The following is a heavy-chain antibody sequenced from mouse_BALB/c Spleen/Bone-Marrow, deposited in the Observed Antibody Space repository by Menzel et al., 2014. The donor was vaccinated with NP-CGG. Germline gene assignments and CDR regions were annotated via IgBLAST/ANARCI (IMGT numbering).Heavy chain of an antibody. V-gene: IGHV5-17*02. CDR1: GFTLSSFG. Sequence: EVQGVESGGGLVQPGGSRKLSCAASGFTLSSFGMHWVRQAPEKGLEWIAYISSDSGAIFYADTVKGRFTISRDNPKNTLFLQMTSLRSEDTAIYFCTRGGNWEDFDYWGQGTTLTVSS. D-gene: IGHD4-1*01. CDR3: TRGGNWEDFDY. CDR2: ISSDSGAI. J-gene: IGHJ2*01.